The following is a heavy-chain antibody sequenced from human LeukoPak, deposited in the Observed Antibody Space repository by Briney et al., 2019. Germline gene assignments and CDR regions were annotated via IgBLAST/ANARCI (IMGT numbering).Heavy chain of an antibody. J-gene: IGHJ6*03. Sequence: GGSLRLSCAASGFTFSTYSMNWVRQAPGKGLEWVSSITSGSSYRFYADSVKGRFTISRDNAKNSLYLQMNSLRAEDTAVYYCARDPYSGSYGNYYYYFMDVWGKGTTVTISS. V-gene: IGHV3-21*01. CDR1: GFTFSTYS. D-gene: IGHD1-26*01. CDR3: ARDPYSGSYGNYYYYFMDV. CDR2: ITSGSSYR.